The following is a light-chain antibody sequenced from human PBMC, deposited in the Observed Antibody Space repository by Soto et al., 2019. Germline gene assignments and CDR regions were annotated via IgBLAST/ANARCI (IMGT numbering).Light chain of an antibody. Sequence: DIQMTQSPSTLSASVGERVTITCRASRDISTWLAWYQQKPGKAPKVLIYEAANLESGVPASFSCCGSKTEFTLTISSPQPDDFATDYYQEYSRDFGGGTRVEIK. CDR1: RDISTW. J-gene: IGKJ4*01. CDR2: EAA. CDR3: QEYSRD. V-gene: IGKV1-5*01.